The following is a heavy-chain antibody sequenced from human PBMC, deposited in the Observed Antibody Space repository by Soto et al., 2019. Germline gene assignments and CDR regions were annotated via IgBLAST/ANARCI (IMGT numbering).Heavy chain of an antibody. CDR2: TYYRSKWYN. CDR1: GDSVSSNSAA. J-gene: IGHJ6*02. D-gene: IGHD6-19*01. CDR3: ARDRATIKYSSGWYPFHYYGMDV. V-gene: IGHV6-1*01. Sequence: SQTLSLTCAIAGDSVSSNSAAWNWIRQSPSRGLEWLGRTYYRSKWYNDYAVSVKSRITINPDTSKNQFSLQLNSVTPEDTAVYYCARDRATIKYSSGWYPFHYYGMDVWCQGTTVTVSS.